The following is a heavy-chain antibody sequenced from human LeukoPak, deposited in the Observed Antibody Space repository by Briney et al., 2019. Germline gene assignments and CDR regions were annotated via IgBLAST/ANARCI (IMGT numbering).Heavy chain of an antibody. Sequence: PGGSLRLSCAASGLTFSSYAMSWVCQAPGKGLEWVSAISGSGGSTYYADSVKGRFTISRDNSKNTLYLQMNSLRAEDTAVYYFGKVRNMVRGGGDYWGQGTLVTVSS. D-gene: IGHD3-10*01. CDR2: ISGSGGST. V-gene: IGHV3-23*01. CDR3: GKVRNMVRGGGDY. J-gene: IGHJ4*02. CDR1: GLTFSSYA.